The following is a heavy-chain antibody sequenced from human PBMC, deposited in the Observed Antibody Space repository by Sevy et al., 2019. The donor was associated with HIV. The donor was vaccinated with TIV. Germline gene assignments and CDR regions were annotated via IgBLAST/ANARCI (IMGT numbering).Heavy chain of an antibody. CDR3: ARDSEVFRDPSYYFDY. J-gene: IGHJ4*02. Sequence: GGSLILSCAASGFTFSSYAMHWVRQAPGKGLEWVAVISYDGSNKYYADSVKGRFTISRDNSKNLLYLQMNSLRAEDTAVYYCARDSEVFRDPSYYFDYWGQGTLVTVSS. V-gene: IGHV3-30-3*01. CDR2: ISYDGSNK. CDR1: GFTFSSYA.